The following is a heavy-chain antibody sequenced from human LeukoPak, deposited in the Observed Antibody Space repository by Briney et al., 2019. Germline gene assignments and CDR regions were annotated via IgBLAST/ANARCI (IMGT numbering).Heavy chain of an antibody. V-gene: IGHV4-34*01. CDR2: NNHSGST. J-gene: IGHJ5*02. CDR3: ARGGYGGYLDP. Sequence: SETLSLTCAVYGGSFSGYYWSWIRQPPGKGLEWIGENNHSGSTNYNPSLKSRVTISVYTSKKQLCLKLSSVTAADTAVYYCARGGYGGYLDPWGQGTLVTVSS. CDR1: GGSFSGYY. D-gene: IGHD4-23*01.